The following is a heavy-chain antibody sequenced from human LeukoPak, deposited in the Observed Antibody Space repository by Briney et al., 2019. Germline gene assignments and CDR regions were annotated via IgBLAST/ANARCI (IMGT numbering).Heavy chain of an antibody. CDR2: IIPIFGTA. CDR1: GGTFSSNT. V-gene: IGHV1-69*01. Sequence: SVKVSCEASGGTFSSNTISWVRQAPGQGLECMGGIIPIFGTANYAQKFQGRVTITADESTSTAYMELSSLRYEDTAVYYCARGDCSGGSCYTSWGQGTLVTVSS. CDR3: ARGDCSGGSCYTS. D-gene: IGHD2-15*01. J-gene: IGHJ5*02.